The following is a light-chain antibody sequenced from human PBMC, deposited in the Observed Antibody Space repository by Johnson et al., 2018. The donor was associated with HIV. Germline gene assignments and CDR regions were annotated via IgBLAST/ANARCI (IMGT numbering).Light chain of an antibody. V-gene: IGLV1-51*01. CDR1: SSNIGNNY. CDR3: GTWDTSLSAGV. Sequence: QSILTQPPSVSAAPGQKVTISCSGSSSNIGNNYVSWYQQLPGTAPKLLIYDNNKRPSGIPDRFSGSKSGPSATLGITGLQTGDEADYYCGTWDTSLSAGVFGPGTKVSVL. J-gene: IGLJ1*01. CDR2: DNN.